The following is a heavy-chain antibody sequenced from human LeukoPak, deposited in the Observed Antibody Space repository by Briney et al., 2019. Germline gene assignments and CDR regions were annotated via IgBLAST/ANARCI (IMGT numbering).Heavy chain of an antibody. V-gene: IGHV3-15*01. CDR1: ELAFKNVW. CDR3: ITEPHDYGDFTFGY. J-gene: IGHJ4*02. Sequence: GGSLRLSCGASELAFKNVWMSWVRQAPGEGLEWVGRISSKSDGGTTDYAAPVKGRFTISRDDSTNTLSLQMSGLKAEDTALYFCITEPHDYGDFTFGYWGQGTLVTVSS. CDR2: ISSKSDGGTT. D-gene: IGHD4-17*01.